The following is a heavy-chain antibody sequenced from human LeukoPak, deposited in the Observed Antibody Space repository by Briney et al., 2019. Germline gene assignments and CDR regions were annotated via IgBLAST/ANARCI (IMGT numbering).Heavy chain of an antibody. CDR2: IYYDGTT. J-gene: IGHJ3*02. V-gene: IGHV4-59*01. CDR1: GGSISSYY. D-gene: IGHD5-12*01. Sequence: SSETLSLTCTVSGGSISSYYWSWIRQPPGKGLEWIGHIYYDGTTNYNPSLKSRATISVDTSKNQFSLKLSSVTAADTAVYFCARERANAFDIWGQGTMVTVSS. CDR3: ARERANAFDI.